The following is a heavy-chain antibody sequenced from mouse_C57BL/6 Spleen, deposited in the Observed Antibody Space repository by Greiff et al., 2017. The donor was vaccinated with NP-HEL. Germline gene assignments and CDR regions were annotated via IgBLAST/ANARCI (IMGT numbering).Heavy chain of an antibody. V-gene: IGHV1-22*01. J-gene: IGHJ1*03. D-gene: IGHD1-1*01. CDR2: INPNNGGT. Sequence: VQLQQSGPELVKPGASVKMSCKASGYTFTDYNMPWVKQSPGKSLEWIGYINPNNGGTSYNQKFKGKATLTVNKSSSTAYMELRSLTSEDSAVYYCANYGSCRYFDVWGTGTTVTVSS. CDR3: ANYGSCRYFDV. CDR1: GYTFTDYN.